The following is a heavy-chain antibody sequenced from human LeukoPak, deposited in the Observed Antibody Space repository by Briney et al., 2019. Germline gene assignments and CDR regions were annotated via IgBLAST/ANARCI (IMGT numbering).Heavy chain of an antibody. CDR2: INSDRSST. Sequence: PGGSLRLSCAASGFTFSSYWMHWVRQAPGKGLVWVSRINSDRSSTSYADSVKGRFTISRDNAKNTLYLQMNSLRAEDTAVYYCASSTYSGSHWDAFDIWGQGTMVTVSS. J-gene: IGHJ3*02. D-gene: IGHD1-26*01. CDR3: ASSTYSGSHWDAFDI. CDR1: GFTFSSYW. V-gene: IGHV3-74*01.